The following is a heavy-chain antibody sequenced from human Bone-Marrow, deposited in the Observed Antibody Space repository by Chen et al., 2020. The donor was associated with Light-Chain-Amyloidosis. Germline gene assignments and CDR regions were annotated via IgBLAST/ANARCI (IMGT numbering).Heavy chain of an antibody. J-gene: IGHJ4*02. CDR1: GYTFPNYG. V-gene: IGHV5-51*01. CDR3: ARRRDGYNFDY. CDR2: FYPDDSDA. D-gene: IGHD5-12*01. Sequence: EVQLEQSGPEVKKPGESLKISCKGSGYTFPNYGMGWVRQMPGKGLEWMGVFYPDDSDARYSPSFEGQVTISADKSITTAYLQWRRLQASDTAMYYCARRRDGYNFDYWGQGTLVTVSS.